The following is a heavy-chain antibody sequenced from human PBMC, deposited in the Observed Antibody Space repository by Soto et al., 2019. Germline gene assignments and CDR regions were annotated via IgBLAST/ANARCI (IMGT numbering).Heavy chain of an antibody. Sequence: PGGSLRLSCAASGFTFRTYAMSWVRQAPGKGLEWVSGLTNTGAGTYYADSVKGRFTISRDNSRSTLYLQMSGLRVEDSATYYCATALAVTLGAFDIWGQGTVVTVSS. CDR3: ATALAVTLGAFDI. CDR1: GFTFRTYA. V-gene: IGHV3-23*01. J-gene: IGHJ3*02. D-gene: IGHD4-17*01. CDR2: LTNTGAGT.